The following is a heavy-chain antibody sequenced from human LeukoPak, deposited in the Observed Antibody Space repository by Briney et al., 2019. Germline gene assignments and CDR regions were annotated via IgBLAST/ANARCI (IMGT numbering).Heavy chain of an antibody. CDR1: GFTFSSYA. J-gene: IGHJ4*02. CDR3: ARAPGVTYFDY. D-gene: IGHD2-21*02. V-gene: IGHV3-30*04. CDR2: ISYDGSNK. Sequence: GGSLRLSCAASGFTFSSYAMHWVRQAPVKGLEWVAVISYDGSNKYHADSVKGRFTISRDNSKNTLYLQMNSLRAEDTAVYYCARAPGVTYFDYWGQGTLVTVSS.